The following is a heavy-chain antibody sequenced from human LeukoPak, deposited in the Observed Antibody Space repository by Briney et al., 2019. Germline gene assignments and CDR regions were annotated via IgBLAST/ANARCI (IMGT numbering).Heavy chain of an antibody. CDR1: GFTFSTYA. V-gene: IGHV3-23*01. CDR3: AKDRTPYGDYEGY. D-gene: IGHD4-17*01. J-gene: IGHJ4*02. CDR2: IIGSAART. Sequence: GGSLRLSCVGSGFTFSTYAMNWVRQAPGKGLDWVSGIIGSAARTYYADSVKGRFTISRDNSKNTLYLQMNSLRAEDTAVYYCAKDRTPYGDYEGYWGQGTLVTVSS.